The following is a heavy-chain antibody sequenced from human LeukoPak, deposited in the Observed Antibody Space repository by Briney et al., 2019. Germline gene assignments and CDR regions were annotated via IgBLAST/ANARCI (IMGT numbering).Heavy chain of an antibody. D-gene: IGHD1-26*01. CDR2: IWNDGTNK. V-gene: IGHV3-33*03. CDR1: GFTFSSYG. Sequence: GGSLRLFCAASGFTFSSYGMHWVRQAPGKGLEWVAVIWNDGTNKYYADSVKGRFTISRDDSRNTLYLQMNSLRGDDTAVYYCAKDVGKWESLHFFDYWGQGTLVTVSS. CDR3: AKDVGKWESLHFFDY. J-gene: IGHJ4*02.